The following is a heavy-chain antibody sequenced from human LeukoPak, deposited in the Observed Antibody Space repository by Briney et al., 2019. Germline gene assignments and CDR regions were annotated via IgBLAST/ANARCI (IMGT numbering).Heavy chain of an antibody. CDR2: IYHSGST. J-gene: IGHJ4*02. CDR3: AKDSPYYYDSSGYYDFDY. D-gene: IGHD3-22*01. V-gene: IGHV4-4*02. CDR1: GGSISSSNW. Sequence: PSETLSLTCAVSGGSISSSNWWSWVRQPPGKGLEWIGEIYHSGSTNYNPSLKSRVTISVDKSKNQFSLKLSSVTAADTAVYYCAKDSPYYYDSSGYYDFDYWGQGTLVTVSS.